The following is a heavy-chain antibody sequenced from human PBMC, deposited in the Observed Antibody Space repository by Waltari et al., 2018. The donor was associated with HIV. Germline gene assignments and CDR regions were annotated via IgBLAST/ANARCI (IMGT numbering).Heavy chain of an antibody. CDR2: IKSKTDGGTT. D-gene: IGHD1-1*01. CDR3: TTESVQINVGAFDI. J-gene: IGHJ3*02. CDR1: GFTFSNAW. V-gene: IGHV3-15*01. Sequence: EVQLVESGGGLVKPGGSLRLSCAASGFTFSNAWMSWVHQAPGKGLEWVGRIKSKTDGGTTDYAAPVKGRFTISRDDSKNTLYLQMNSLKTEDTAVYYCTTESVQINVGAFDIWGQGTMVTVSS.